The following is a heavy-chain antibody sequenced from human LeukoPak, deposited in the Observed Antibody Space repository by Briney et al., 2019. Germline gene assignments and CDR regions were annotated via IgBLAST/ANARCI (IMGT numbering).Heavy chain of an antibody. Sequence: PGGSLRLFCAASGFTFSSYAMSWVRQAPGKGLEWVSAISGSGGSTYYADSVKGRFTISRDNSKNTLYLQMNGLRAEDTAVYYCAKDRRGSSNWPYYFEYWGQGTLVTVSS. D-gene: IGHD6-13*01. J-gene: IGHJ4*02. V-gene: IGHV3-23*01. CDR1: GFTFSSYA. CDR3: AKDRRGSSNWPYYFEY. CDR2: ISGSGGST.